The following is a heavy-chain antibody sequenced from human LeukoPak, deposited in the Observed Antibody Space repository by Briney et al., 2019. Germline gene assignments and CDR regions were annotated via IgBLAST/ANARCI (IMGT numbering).Heavy chain of an antibody. J-gene: IGHJ4*02. Sequence: GGSLRLSCAASGFTFSSYAMSWVRQAPGKGLEWVAVISYDGSNKYYADSVKGRFTISRDNSKNTLYLQMNSLRAEDTAVYYCARDLITFGGVTVPWFDYWGQGTLVTVSS. D-gene: IGHD3-16*02. CDR3: ARDLITFGGVTVPWFDY. CDR1: GFTFSSYA. V-gene: IGHV3-30-3*01. CDR2: ISYDGSNK.